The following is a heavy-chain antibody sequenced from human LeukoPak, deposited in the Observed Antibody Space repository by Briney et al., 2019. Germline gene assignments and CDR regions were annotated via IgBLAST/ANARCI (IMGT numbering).Heavy chain of an antibody. D-gene: IGHD3-10*01. J-gene: IGHJ6*03. CDR1: GYSISSGYY. CDR3: ARGLREFGYYYYHMDV. Sequence: SETLSLTCTVSGYSISSGYYWGWIRQPPGKGLEWIGEIIHSGRINYNPSLKSRVTISIDTSKNQFSLRLSSVTAADTAVYYCARGLREFGYYYYHMDVWGKGTTVTVSS. V-gene: IGHV4-38-2*02. CDR2: IIHSGRI.